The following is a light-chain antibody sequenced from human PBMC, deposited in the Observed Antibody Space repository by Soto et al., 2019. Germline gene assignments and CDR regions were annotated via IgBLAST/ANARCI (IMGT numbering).Light chain of an antibody. Sequence: QSALTQPASVSGSPGQSITISCTGTSSDVGNYNLVSWYQQYPGKAPKLMIYEGGKRPSGVSNRFSGSKSGNTASLTISGLHAEDEAYYYCCSFARRSTLIFGGGTKLTVL. CDR1: SSDVGNYNL. V-gene: IGLV2-23*01. J-gene: IGLJ2*01. CDR3: CSFARRSTLI. CDR2: EGG.